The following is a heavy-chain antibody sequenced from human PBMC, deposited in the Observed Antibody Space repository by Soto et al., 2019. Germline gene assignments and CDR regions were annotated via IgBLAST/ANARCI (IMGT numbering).Heavy chain of an antibody. CDR3: AREGQKDGYVP. CDR2: IWYDGSNK. CDR1: GFTFSSYG. J-gene: IGHJ5*02. V-gene: IGHV3-33*01. Sequence: PGGSLRLSCAASGFTFSSYGMHWVRQAPGKGLVWVAVIWYDGSNKYYADSGKGRFTISRDNSKNTLYLQMNSLRAEDTAVYYWAREGQKDGYVPWGDGTLVTVSS.